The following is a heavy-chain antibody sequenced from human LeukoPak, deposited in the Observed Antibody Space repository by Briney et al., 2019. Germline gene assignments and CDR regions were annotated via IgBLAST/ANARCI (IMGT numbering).Heavy chain of an antibody. CDR3: AREKVDYYDQAGFDP. D-gene: IGHD3-22*01. CDR1: GDSVSSNSAA. Sequence: SRTLSLTCAISGDSVSSNSAAWDWIRQSPSRGLEWRGRTYYRSKWYNDYAVAVKSRITINPDTSKNQFSLQLNSVTPEDTAVYYCAREKVDYYDQAGFDPWGQGTLVTVSS. CDR2: TYYRSKWYN. J-gene: IGHJ5*02. V-gene: IGHV6-1*01.